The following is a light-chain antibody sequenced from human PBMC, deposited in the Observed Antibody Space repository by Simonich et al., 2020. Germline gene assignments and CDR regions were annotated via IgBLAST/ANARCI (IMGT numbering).Light chain of an antibody. J-gene: IGKJ4*01. CDR3: MQSIQLPLT. V-gene: IGKV2-30*02. Sequence: DVVMTQSPLSLPVTLGQPASISCRSSQSLVHSDGNTYLNWFQQRPGQSPRRLIYKVSNRDSGVPDRFSGSGSCTDFTLKISRVEAEDVGVYYCMQSIQLPLTFGGGTKVEIK. CDR2: KVS. CDR1: QSLVHSDGNTY.